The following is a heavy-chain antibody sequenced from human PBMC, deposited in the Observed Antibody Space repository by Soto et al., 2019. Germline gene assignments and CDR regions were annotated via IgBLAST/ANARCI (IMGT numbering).Heavy chain of an antibody. J-gene: IGHJ6*02. CDR2: IYPEDSDT. CDR1: GYTFSTYW. CDR3: ARPALECNFYYGMDV. Sequence: PGESLKISCNGSGYTFSTYWIGWVRQKPGKGLEWMGIIYPEDSDTSYRPSFQGQVTISADKSITTAYLQWSRLKASDTAIYYCARPALECNFYYGMDVWGQGTTVTV. V-gene: IGHV5-51*01. D-gene: IGHD3-3*01.